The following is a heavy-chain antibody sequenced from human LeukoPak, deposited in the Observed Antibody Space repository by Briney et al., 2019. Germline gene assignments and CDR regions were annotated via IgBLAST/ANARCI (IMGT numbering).Heavy chain of an antibody. CDR1: GFTFSNYA. J-gene: IGHJ6*01. CDR2: ISYDGSNK. D-gene: IGHD2-15*01. Sequence: LTGGSLRLSCAASGFTFSNYAMNWVRQAPGKGLEWVAVISYDGSNKYYADSVKGRFTISRDNSKNTLYLQMNSLRAEDTAVYYCAKDSRGSGYYYYXMDVWXQXTTXXVSS. V-gene: IGHV3-30*18. CDR3: AKDSRGSGYYYYXMDV.